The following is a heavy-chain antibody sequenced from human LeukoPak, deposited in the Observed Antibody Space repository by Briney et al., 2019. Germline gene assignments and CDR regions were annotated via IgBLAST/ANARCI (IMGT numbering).Heavy chain of an antibody. D-gene: IGHD2-21*02. CDR3: ARQLTVHCYY. CDR2: ISNSGRI. Sequence: GGSLRLSCAASGFTFSSYWMHWVRQAPGKGLEWVTDISNSGRIHYADSVKGRFTISRDNNKAILYLQMDNVTLQDTATYFCARQLTVHCYYWGEGTLVTVSS. J-gene: IGHJ4*02. CDR1: GFTFSSYW. V-gene: IGHV3-66*04.